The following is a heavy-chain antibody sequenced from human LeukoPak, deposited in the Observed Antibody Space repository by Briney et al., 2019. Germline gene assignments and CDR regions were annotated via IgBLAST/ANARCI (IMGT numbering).Heavy chain of an antibody. CDR1: GFTSSSYA. CDR2: LRSSSET. CDR3: ARDAGNSGYGCDL. J-gene: IGHJ5*02. D-gene: IGHD5-12*01. Sequence: GGSLRLSCAASGFTSSSYAMSWVRQAPGKGLEWVSHLRSSSETFYADSVKGRFTISRDNARNLMYLQMNNLRGEDTAIYYCARDAGNSGYGCDLWGQGTLVTVSS. V-gene: IGHV3-48*04.